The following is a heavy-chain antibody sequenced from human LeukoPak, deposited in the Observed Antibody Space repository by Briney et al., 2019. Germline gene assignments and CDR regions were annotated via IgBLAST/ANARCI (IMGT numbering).Heavy chain of an antibody. J-gene: IGHJ4*02. Sequence: SETLSLTCTVSGGSISSSSYYWGWIRQPPGKGLEWIGSIYYSGSTCYNPSLKSRVTISVDTSKNQFSLKLSSVTAADTAVYYCARQNYGSGRNRFDYWGQGTLVTVSS. V-gene: IGHV4-39*01. CDR2: IYYSGST. D-gene: IGHD3-10*01. CDR3: ARQNYGSGRNRFDY. CDR1: GGSISSSSYY.